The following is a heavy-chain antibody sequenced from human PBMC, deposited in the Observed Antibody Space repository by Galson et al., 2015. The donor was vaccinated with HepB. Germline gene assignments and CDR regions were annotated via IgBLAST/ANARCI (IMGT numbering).Heavy chain of an antibody. J-gene: IGHJ3*01. CDR3: AKTDSIYIRRPFDL. V-gene: IGHV3-23*01. CDR1: GFTFSSYT. Sequence: SLRIACAASGFTFSSYTMGWVRQAPGKGLEWVSGIKGGGDTYYADSVKGRVSFSRDKSKNTLYLQMNSLRAEDTAVYHCAKTDSIYIRRPFDLWGQGTMVTVSS. D-gene: IGHD3-22*01. CDR2: IKGGGDT.